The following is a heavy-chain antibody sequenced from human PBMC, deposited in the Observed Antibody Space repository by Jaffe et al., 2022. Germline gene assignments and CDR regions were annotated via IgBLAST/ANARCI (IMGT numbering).Heavy chain of an antibody. J-gene: IGHJ4*02. CDR2: INHSGST. D-gene: IGHD2-15*01. V-gene: IGHV4-34*01. CDR3: AREKVVVERSFDY. CDR1: GGSFSGYY. Sequence: QVQLQQWGAGLLKPSETLSLTCAVYGGSFSGYYWSWIRQPPGKGLEWIGEINHSGSTNYNPSLKSRVTISVDTSKNQFSLKLSSVTAADTAVYYCAREKVVVERSFDYWGQGTLVTVSS.